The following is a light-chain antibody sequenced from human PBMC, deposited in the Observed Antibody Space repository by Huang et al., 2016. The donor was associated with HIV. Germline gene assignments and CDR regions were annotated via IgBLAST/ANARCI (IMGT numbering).Light chain of an antibody. CDR1: QNITNNF. J-gene: IGKJ4*01. V-gene: IGKV3-20*01. Sequence: DIVLTQSPGTLSLSPRERAALSCRASQNITNNFLAWYQQRSGKTPRLLIYGASNRAMGIPDRFSGSGSGTDFTLIISRLEPQDSAVYYCQQYLTSPLTFGGGTSVEIK. CDR2: GAS. CDR3: QQYLTSPLT.